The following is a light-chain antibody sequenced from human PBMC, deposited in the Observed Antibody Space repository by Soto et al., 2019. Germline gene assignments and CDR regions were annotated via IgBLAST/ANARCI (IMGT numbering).Light chain of an antibody. CDR3: QQRSNWPPLLT. Sequence: EIVLTQSPATLSVSPGERVTLSCRASQSVGYYLDWYQQRPGQAPRLLIFDASNRATGIPARFSGSGSGTDFTLTISSLEPEDFAVYYCQQRSNWPPLLTFGGGTKVDIK. CDR1: QSVGYY. V-gene: IGKV3-11*01. J-gene: IGKJ4*01. CDR2: DAS.